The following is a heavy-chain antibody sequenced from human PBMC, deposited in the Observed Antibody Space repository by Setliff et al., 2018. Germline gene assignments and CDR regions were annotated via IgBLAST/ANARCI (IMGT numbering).Heavy chain of an antibody. CDR3: ARAGPTVTFFRVLVISWWDP. CDR2: IYYSGST. J-gene: IGHJ5*02. Sequence: KTSETLSLTCTVSGGSISSGNYYWGWIRQPPGKGLEWVGSIYYSGSTYYNPSLKSRVSISVDTSKNQFSLKLSSVTAADTATYYCARAGPTVTFFRVLVISWWDPWGQGSLVTVSS. D-gene: IGHD3-3*01. CDR1: GGSISSGNYY. V-gene: IGHV4-39*07.